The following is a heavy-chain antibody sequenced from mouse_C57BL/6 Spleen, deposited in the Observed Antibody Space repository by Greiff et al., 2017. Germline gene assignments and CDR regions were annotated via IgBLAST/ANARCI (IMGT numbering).Heavy chain of an antibody. CDR3: ARLGWDDGYYYFDY. J-gene: IGHJ2*01. Sequence: EVKLQESGPGLVKPSQSLSLTCSVTGYSITSGYYWNWIRQFPGNKLEWMGYISYDGSNNYNPSLKNRISITRDTSKNQFFLKLNSVTTEDTATYYCARLGWDDGYYYFDYWGQGTTLTVSS. D-gene: IGHD2-3*01. V-gene: IGHV3-6*01. CDR2: ISYDGSN. CDR1: GYSITSGYY.